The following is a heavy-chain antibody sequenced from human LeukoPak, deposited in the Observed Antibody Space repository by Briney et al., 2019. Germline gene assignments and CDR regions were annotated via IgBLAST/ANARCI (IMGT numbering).Heavy chain of an antibody. J-gene: IGHJ4*02. V-gene: IGHV1-18*04. CDR1: GYTFTSYG. CDR3: ARTKPRGWDIAVADDFDY. CDR2: ISAYNGNT. D-gene: IGHD6-19*01. Sequence: ASVKVSCKASGYTFTSYGISWVRQAPGQGLEGMGWISAYNGNTNYAQKLQGRVTMTTDTSTSTAYMELRSLRSDDTAVYYCARTKPRGWDIAVADDFDYWGQGTLVTVSS.